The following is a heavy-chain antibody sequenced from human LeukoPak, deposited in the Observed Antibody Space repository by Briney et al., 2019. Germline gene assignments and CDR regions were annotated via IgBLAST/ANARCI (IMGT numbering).Heavy chain of an antibody. J-gene: IGHJ4*02. D-gene: IGHD6-19*01. V-gene: IGHV1-2*02. CDR1: GYTFTGYY. CDR2: INPNSGGT. CDR3: ASLLSRGWTIDY. Sequence: ASVKVSCKASGYTFTGYYMHWVRQAPGQGLEWMGWINPNSGGTNYAQKFQGRVTMTRDTSISTTYMELSRLRSDDTAVYYCASLLSRGWTIDYWGQGTLVTVSS.